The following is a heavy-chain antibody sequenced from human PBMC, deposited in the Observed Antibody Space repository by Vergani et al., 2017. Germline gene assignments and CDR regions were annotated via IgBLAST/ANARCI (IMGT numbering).Heavy chain of an antibody. CDR1: GFRVTTYY. CDR3: TRTECSGTTCYGHYCEL. CDR2: IKSDGRT. Sequence: VELLESGGGLAQPGGSLRVSCSASGFRVTTYYMSWVRQAPGKGLEWVSVIKSDGRTSYAEYVRGRFTISRDTSRNAVYLQMNHLRVEDTGVYYCTRTECSGTTCYGHYCELWGHGILVTVSS. J-gene: IGHJ4*01. D-gene: IGHD2-15*01. V-gene: IGHV3-66*02.